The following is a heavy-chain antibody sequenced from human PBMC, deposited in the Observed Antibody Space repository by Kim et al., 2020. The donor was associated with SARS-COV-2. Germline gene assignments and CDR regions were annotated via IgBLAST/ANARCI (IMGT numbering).Heavy chain of an antibody. V-gene: IGHV4-30-4*01. CDR1: GGSISSGDYY. J-gene: IGHJ3*02. CDR3: ASKYYDWDAFDI. D-gene: IGHD3-22*01. Sequence: SETLSLTCTVSGGSISSGDYYWSWIRQPPGKGLEWIGYIYYSGSTYYNPSLKSRVTISVDTSKNQFSLKLSSVTAADTAVYYCASKYYDWDAFDIWGQGTMVTVSS. CDR2: IYYSGST.